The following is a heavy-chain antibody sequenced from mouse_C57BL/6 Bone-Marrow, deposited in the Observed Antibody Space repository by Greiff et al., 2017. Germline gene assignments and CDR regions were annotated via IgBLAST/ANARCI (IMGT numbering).Heavy chain of an antibody. J-gene: IGHJ2*01. D-gene: IGHD1-1*01. Sequence: QVQLKQSGAELVKPGASVKISCKASGYAFSSYWMNWVQQRPGKGLEWIGQIYPGDGDTNSNGKFKGKATLTSDNSSSTAYRQLISLTSEDSAVYFCAISNYYGSSLDYWGQGTTLTVSS. V-gene: IGHV1-80*01. CDR3: AISNYYGSSLDY. CDR1: GYAFSSYW. CDR2: IYPGDGDT.